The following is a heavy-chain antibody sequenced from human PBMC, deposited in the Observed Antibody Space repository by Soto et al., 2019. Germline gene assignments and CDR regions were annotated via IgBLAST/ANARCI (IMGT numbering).Heavy chain of an antibody. CDR3: AKSRGSYTVDY. CDR1: GYTFTAYY. Sequence: QVQLVQSGAEVRKPGSSVHVSCKTSGYTFTAYYIHWVRQAPGQGLEWMGWIDPASGGTNIAQKLQGWVTITTETSITTAYLQLSRLTSDDTAVYYCAKSRGSYTVDYWGQGTLVTVSS. J-gene: IGHJ4*02. CDR2: IDPASGGT. V-gene: IGHV1-2*04. D-gene: IGHD1-26*01.